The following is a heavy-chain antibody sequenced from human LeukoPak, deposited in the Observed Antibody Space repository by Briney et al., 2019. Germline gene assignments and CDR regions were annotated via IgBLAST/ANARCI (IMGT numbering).Heavy chain of an antibody. CDR1: GGSFSGYY. CDR3: ARGVRWFVY. J-gene: IGHJ4*02. Sequence: PSETLALTCPVYGGSFSGYYWSWIRQPPGKGLEWIGEINHSGSTNYNPSLKSRVTISVDTSKNQFSLKLSSVTAADPAVYYCARGVRWFVYWGQGTLVTVSS. D-gene: IGHD3-10*01. V-gene: IGHV4-34*01. CDR2: INHSGST.